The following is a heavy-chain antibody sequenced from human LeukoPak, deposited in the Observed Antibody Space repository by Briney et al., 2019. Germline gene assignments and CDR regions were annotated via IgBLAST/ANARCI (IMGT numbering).Heavy chain of an antibody. V-gene: IGHV4-30-2*01. D-gene: IGHD3-22*01. Sequence: SETLSLTCAVSGGSISSGGYSWSWIRQPPGTGLEWIGYIYHSGSTYYNPSLKSRVTISVDRSKNQFSLKLSSVTAADTAVYYRASGYYYDSSGYYHLDYWGQGTLVTVSS. J-gene: IGHJ4*02. CDR3: ASGYYYDSSGYYHLDY. CDR2: IYHSGST. CDR1: GGSISSGGYS.